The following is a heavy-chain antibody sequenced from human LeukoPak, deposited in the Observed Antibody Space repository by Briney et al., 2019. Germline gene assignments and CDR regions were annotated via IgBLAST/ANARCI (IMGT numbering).Heavy chain of an antibody. CDR2: ISGSGGST. V-gene: IGHV3-23*01. CDR1: GFTFSSYA. D-gene: IGHD3-3*01. J-gene: IGHJ4*02. Sequence: GGSLRLSCAASGFTFSSYAMSWVRQAPGKGLEWVSAISGSGGSTYYADSVKGRFTISRDNSKNTLYLQMNSLRAEDTAVYYCAKGTRLLRFLEWLLYSRYWGQGTLVTVSS. CDR3: AKGTRLLRFLEWLLYSRY.